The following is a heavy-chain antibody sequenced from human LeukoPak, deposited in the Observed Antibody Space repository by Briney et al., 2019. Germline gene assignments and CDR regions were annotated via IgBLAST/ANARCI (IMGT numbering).Heavy chain of an antibody. CDR2: IMRDGTKE. J-gene: IGHJ4*02. CDR3: ARDLLGNRPIVVVPAAPDY. Sequence: GSLRLSCAASGFTFNNNWMSWVRQAPGKGLEWVANIMRDGTKEYYVDSVKGRFTISRDNAKNSLYLQMNSLRAEDTAVYYCARDLLGNRPIVVVPAAPDYWGQGTLVTVSS. V-gene: IGHV3-7*01. CDR1: GFTFNNNW. D-gene: IGHD2-2*01.